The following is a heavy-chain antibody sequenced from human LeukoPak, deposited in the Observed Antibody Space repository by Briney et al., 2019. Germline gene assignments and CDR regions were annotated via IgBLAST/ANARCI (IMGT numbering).Heavy chain of an antibody. V-gene: IGHV1-8*01. CDR1: GYTFTSYD. D-gene: IGHD3-3*01. Sequence: ASVKVSFKASGYTFTSYDINWVRQATGQGLEWMGWMNPNSGNTGYAQKFQGRVTMTRNTSISTAYMELSSLRSEDTAVYYCARVRLYYDFWSGYYQDAFDIWGQGTMVTVSS. CDR2: MNPNSGNT. CDR3: ARVRLYYDFWSGYYQDAFDI. J-gene: IGHJ3*02.